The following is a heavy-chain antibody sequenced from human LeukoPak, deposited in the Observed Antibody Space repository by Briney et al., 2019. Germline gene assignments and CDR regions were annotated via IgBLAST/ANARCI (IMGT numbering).Heavy chain of an antibody. D-gene: IGHD6-13*01. CDR2: ISSSGSTI. CDR1: GFTFSSYE. CDR3: ARLTSSSWPVFDY. J-gene: IGHJ4*02. V-gene: IGHV3-48*03. Sequence: GGSLRLSCAASGFTFSSYEMNWVRQAPGKGLEWVSYISSSGSTIYYADSVKGRFTISRDNAKNSLYLQMNSLRAEDTAVYYCARLTSSSWPVFDYWGQGTLVTVSS.